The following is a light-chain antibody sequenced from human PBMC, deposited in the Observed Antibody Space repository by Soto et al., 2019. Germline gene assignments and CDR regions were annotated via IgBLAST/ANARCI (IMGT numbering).Light chain of an antibody. CDR3: QQYNNWPPIT. V-gene: IGKV3-15*01. J-gene: IGKJ5*01. CDR2: GAF. CDR1: QNINTN. Sequence: DIVMTQSPATLSVSPGERATLSCRASQNINTNLAWYQQKPGQAPRLLVYGAFTRAPGIPARFSGSGSGTEFALTITSLQSEDFAVYYCQQYNNWPPITFDQGTRLEIK.